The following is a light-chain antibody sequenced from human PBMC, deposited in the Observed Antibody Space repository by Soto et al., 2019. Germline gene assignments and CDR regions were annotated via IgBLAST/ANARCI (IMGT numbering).Light chain of an antibody. V-gene: IGKV3-20*01. J-gene: IGKJ1*01. CDR3: QQYDSTPPT. CDR1: QSVNSNY. CDR2: GES. Sequence: EIVVTQSPGTLFLSPGDRATLSCRASQSVNSNYLAWYQRKPGQATSLLIYGESNRATDIPYRFSASGSGTDLTITINRLEAEDFAVYYCQQYDSTPPTFGKGTKVDVK.